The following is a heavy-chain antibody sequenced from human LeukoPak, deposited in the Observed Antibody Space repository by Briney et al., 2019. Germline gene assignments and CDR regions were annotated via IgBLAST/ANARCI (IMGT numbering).Heavy chain of an antibody. J-gene: IGHJ4*02. CDR2: ISSSGSSI. CDR1: GFTLSDYY. V-gene: IGHV3-11*01. Sequence: GGSLRLSCAASGFTLSDYYMSWIRQAPGKGLEWISYISSSGSSIYYADSVKGRFTISRDNAKSLYLQMNSLRAEDTAVYYCARQDRSSRWTTYYFDYWGQGTLVTVSS. CDR3: ARQDRSSRWTTYYFDY. D-gene: IGHD6-13*01.